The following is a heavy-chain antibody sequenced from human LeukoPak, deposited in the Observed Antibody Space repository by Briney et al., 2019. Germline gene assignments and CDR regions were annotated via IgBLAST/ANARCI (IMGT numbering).Heavy chain of an antibody. CDR2: INSDASST. V-gene: IGHV3-74*01. CDR3: ARGYGDWFDP. J-gene: IGHJ5*02. D-gene: IGHD3-10*01. CDR1: GFTFSSYW. Sequence: GGSLRLSCAASGFTFSSYWMHWVRQPPGKGLVWVSRINSDASSTYYADPVKGRFSISRDNTKNTLYLQMKSLRAEDTAVYYCARGYGDWFDPWGQGTLVSVSS.